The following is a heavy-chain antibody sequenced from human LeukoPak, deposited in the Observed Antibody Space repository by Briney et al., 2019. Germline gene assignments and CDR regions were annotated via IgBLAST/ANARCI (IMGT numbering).Heavy chain of an antibody. V-gene: IGHV4-59*12. CDR3: ARYFRSSGSGFDP. D-gene: IGHD3-22*01. CDR2: IYYSGST. J-gene: IGHJ5*02. CDR1: GGSISSYY. Sequence: SETLSLTCTVSGGSISSYYWSWIRQPPGKGLEWIGYIYYSGSTNYNPSLKSRVIISVDTSKNQFSLKLSSVTAADTAVYYCARYFRSSGSGFDPWGQGTLVTVSS.